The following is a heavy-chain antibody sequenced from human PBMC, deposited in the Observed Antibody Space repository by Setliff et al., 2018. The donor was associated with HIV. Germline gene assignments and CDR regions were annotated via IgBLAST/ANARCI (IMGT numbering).Heavy chain of an antibody. CDR1: GFTFTSSA. CDR3: ARIPGSSWYNGFDI. D-gene: IGHD6-13*01. Sequence: ASVKVSCKASGFTFTSSAMHWVRQAPGPGLEWMGMINPSGGRTSYAQKFQGRVTMARDTSTSTVYMELSSLRSEDTAVYYCARIPGSSWYNGFDIWGQGTMVTVSS. V-gene: IGHV1-46*01. J-gene: IGHJ3*02. CDR2: INPSGGRT.